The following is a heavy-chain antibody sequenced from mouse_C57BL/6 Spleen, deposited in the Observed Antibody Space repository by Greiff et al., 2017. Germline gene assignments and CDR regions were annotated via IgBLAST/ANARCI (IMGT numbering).Heavy chain of an antibody. V-gene: IGHV1-26*01. Sequence: VQLQQSGPELVKPGASVKLSCKASGYTFTDYYMNWVKQSHGKSLEWIGDINPNNGGTSYNQKFKGKATLTVDKSSSTAYMELRSLTSEDSAVYYCARAYDYETGGYAMDYWGQGTSVTVSS. CDR2: INPNNGGT. CDR3: ARAYDYETGGYAMDY. CDR1: GYTFTDYY. D-gene: IGHD2-4*01. J-gene: IGHJ4*01.